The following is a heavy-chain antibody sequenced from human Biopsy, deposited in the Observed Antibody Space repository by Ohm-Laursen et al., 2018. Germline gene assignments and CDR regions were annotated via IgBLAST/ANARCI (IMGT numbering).Heavy chain of an antibody. CDR1: RFTFEDYA. J-gene: IGHJ4*02. V-gene: IGHV3-9*01. CDR2: IDWNRGSI. D-gene: IGHD3-10*01. CDR3: AKDKGAHINYGDLYYFDS. Sequence: SLRLSCTASRFTFEDYAMHWVRLTPGKGLEWVSGIDWNRGSIAYGDSVKGRFTISRDNGKNFLYLQMSSLRVEDTDLYFCAKDKGAHINYGDLYYFDSWGPGTMVTVSA.